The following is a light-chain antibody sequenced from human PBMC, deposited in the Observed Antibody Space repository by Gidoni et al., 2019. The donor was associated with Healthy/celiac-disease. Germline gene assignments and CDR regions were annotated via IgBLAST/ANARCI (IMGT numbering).Light chain of an antibody. CDR1: QSVLYSSNNKNY. CDR2: WAS. J-gene: IGKJ4*01. V-gene: IGKV4-1*01. Sequence: DIVMTQSPDSLAVSLGERATINCKSSQSVLYSSNNKNYLAWYQKKPGQPPKLLIYWASTRESGVPDRFSGSGSGTDFTLTISSLQAEDVAVYSCQQYYSTPLTFGGGTKVEIK. CDR3: QQYYSTPLT.